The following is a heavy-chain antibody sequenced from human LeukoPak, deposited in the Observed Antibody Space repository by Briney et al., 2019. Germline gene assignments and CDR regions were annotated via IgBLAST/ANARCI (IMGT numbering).Heavy chain of an antibody. D-gene: IGHD2-21*02. J-gene: IGHJ4*02. CDR2: IYYTGNT. CDR3: ARGSVVTALDQ. V-gene: IGHV4-59*01. Sequence: KASETLSLTCAVSGGSITTYYWTWIRQPPGQALEWIGYIYYTGNTKYNPSLESRVTMSIDTAKNEFSLKIYSVNAADTAVYFCARGSVVTALDQWGQGTLVTVSS. CDR1: GGSITTYY.